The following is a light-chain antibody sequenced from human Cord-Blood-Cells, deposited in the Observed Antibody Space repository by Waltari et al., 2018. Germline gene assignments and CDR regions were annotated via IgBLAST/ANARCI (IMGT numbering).Light chain of an antibody. Sequence: QSALTQPRSVSGSPGQSVTISCTGTSSDVGGYNYVSWYQQHPGKAPKLMIYDVSKRPSGVPDRFSGSKSGTTASLTTSGLQAEDEADYCCCSYAGSYPYVFGTGTKVTVL. J-gene: IGLJ1*01. CDR2: DVS. CDR1: SSDVGGYNY. V-gene: IGLV2-11*01. CDR3: CSYAGSYPYV.